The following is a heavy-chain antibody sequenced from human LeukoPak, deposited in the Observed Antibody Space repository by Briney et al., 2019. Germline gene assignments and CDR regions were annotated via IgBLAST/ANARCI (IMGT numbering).Heavy chain of an antibody. CDR2: VHYSGSA. Sequence: LETLSLTCTVSGGSITSSSYYWGWIRQPPGKGLEWIGSVHYSGSASYNPSLKSRLTISVDTSKNQFSLKLTSVTAADTAVYFCARLPHPNSSGWYGKFDYWGQGTLVTVSS. CDR1: GGSITSSSYY. J-gene: IGHJ4*02. V-gene: IGHV4-39*01. D-gene: IGHD6-19*01. CDR3: ARLPHPNSSGWYGKFDY.